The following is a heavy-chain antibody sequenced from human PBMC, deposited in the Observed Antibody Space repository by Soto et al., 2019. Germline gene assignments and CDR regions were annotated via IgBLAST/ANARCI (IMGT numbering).Heavy chain of an antibody. J-gene: IGHJ6*02. CDR3: ARESRGADNYYYGMDV. CDR1: GWSFSGYY. V-gene: IGHV4-34*01. D-gene: IGHD2-15*01. Sequence: TLSLTCAVYGWSFSGYYWSWIRQPPGKGLEWIGEINHSGSTNYNPSLKSRVTISVDTSKNQFSLKLSSVTAADTAVYYCARESRGADNYYYGMDVWGQGTTVTVSS. CDR2: INHSGST.